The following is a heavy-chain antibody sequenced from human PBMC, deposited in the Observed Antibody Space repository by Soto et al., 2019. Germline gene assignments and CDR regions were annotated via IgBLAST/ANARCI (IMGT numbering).Heavy chain of an antibody. V-gene: IGHV4-30-4*01. Sequence: PSETLSLTCTVSGGSISSGDYYWSWIRQPPGNGLEWIGYIYYSGSTYYNPSLKSRVTISVDTSKNQFSLKLSSVTAADTAVYYCARDLVGAFVGFDYWGQGTLVTVSS. D-gene: IGHD1-26*01. CDR2: IYYSGST. J-gene: IGHJ4*02. CDR3: ARDLVGAFVGFDY. CDR1: GGSISSGDYY.